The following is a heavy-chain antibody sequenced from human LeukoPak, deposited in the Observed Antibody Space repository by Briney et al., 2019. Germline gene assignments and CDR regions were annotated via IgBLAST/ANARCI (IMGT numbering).Heavy chain of an antibody. CDR2: IYYSGST. Sequence: SETLSLTCTVSGGSISSGSYYWSWIRQPAGKGLEWIGSIYYSGSTYYNPSLKSRVTISVDTSKNQFSLKLSSVTAADTAVYYCARALRYCSSTSCYYGAWGYWGQGTLVTVSS. D-gene: IGHD2-2*01. CDR1: GGSISSGSYY. V-gene: IGHV4-39*01. CDR3: ARALRYCSSTSCYYGAWGY. J-gene: IGHJ4*02.